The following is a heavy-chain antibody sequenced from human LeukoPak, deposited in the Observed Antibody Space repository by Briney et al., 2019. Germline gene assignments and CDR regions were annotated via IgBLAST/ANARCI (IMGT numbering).Heavy chain of an antibody. CDR2: INYSGNT. CDR1: GDSISSYY. Sequence: PSETLSLTCTVSGDSISSYYWSWIRQPPGKGLEWMGYINYSGNTNYNPSLKSRVTISVDTSKNQFSLRLTSVTAADTAVYYCAREGRQDYVYFDCWGRGTLVTVSS. V-gene: IGHV4-59*01. CDR3: AREGRQDYVYFDC. J-gene: IGHJ4*02. D-gene: IGHD4-17*01.